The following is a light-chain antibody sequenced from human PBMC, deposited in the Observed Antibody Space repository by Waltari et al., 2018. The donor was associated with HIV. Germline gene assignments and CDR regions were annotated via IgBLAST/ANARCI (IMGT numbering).Light chain of an antibody. CDR3: QQYENWPYT. Sequence: PHSPATPSVSPGERATPSGSASQSVGSKVALYQHNPGPAPRLLIYGASSRATGVAARFSRSESGTEFTLTDSSLESEDFAVYYCQQYENWPYTFGQETNLEIK. CDR1: QSVGSK. J-gene: IGKJ2*01. CDR2: GAS. V-gene: IGKV3-15*01.